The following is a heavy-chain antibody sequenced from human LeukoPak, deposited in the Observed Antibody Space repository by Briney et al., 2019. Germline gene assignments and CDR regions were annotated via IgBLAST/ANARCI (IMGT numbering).Heavy chain of an antibody. D-gene: IGHD3-22*01. CDR2: INPSGGST. J-gene: IGHJ3*02. V-gene: IGHV1-46*01. CDR1: GYTFTSYY. CDR3: ARDPTYYYDSSGYRDAFDI. Sequence: ASVKVSCKASGYTFTSYYMHWVRQAPGQGLEWMGIINPSGGSTSYAQKFQGRVTMTRDTSTSTVYMELSSLRSEDTAVYYCARDPTYYYDSSGYRDAFDIWGQGTMVTVSS.